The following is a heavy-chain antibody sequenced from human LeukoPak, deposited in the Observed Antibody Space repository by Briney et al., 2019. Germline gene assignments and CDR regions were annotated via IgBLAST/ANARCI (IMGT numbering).Heavy chain of an antibody. D-gene: IGHD6-13*01. CDR3: ARGRSGLAAAGTYDY. Sequence: ASVKVSCKASGYTFTSSDINWVRQATGQGLEWMGWINTKSGRTGYAKKFQARVSMTRNTYISTAYMEVSSLRFEDTAVYYCARGRSGLAAAGTYDYWGQGTLITVSS. J-gene: IGHJ4*02. V-gene: IGHV1-8*01. CDR1: GYTFTSSD. CDR2: INTKSGRT.